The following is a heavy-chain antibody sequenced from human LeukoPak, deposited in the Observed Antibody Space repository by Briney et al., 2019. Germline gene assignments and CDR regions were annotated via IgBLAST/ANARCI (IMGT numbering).Heavy chain of an antibody. CDR2: IYYSGST. CDR3: ARVTGYMIEDYFDY. Sequence: SETLSLTCTVSGGSISSYYWSWIRQPPGKGLEWIGYIYYSGSTNYNPSLKSRVTISVDTSKNQFSLKLSSVTAADTAVYYCARVTGYMIEDYFDYWGQGTLVTVSS. J-gene: IGHJ4*02. V-gene: IGHV4-59*01. CDR1: GGSISSYY. D-gene: IGHD3-22*01.